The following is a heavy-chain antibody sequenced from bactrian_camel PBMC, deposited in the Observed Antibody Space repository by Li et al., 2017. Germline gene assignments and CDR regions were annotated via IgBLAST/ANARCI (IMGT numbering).Heavy chain of an antibody. V-gene: IGHV3S10*01. CDR3: GPANCRSCYPRN. CDR2: IDDDGKT. J-gene: IGHJ4*01. Sequence: DVQLVESGGGSVKAGGSLRLSCVASGLSYCGFDMSWYRQAPGAERESVSNIDDDGKTRYADSVKGRFTISRDNAKNTVYLQMNSLRSGDTAQYYCGPANCRSCYPRNRGQGTQVIVS. CDR1: GLSYCGFD.